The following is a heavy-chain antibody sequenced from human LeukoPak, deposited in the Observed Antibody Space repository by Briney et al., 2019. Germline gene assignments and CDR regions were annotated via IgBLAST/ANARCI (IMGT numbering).Heavy chain of an antibody. J-gene: IGHJ4*02. CDR2: INPSGGST. CDR1: GYTFTSYY. Sequence: PVASVKVSCKASGYTFTSYYTHWVRQAPGQGLEWMGIINPSGGSTSYAQKFQGRVTMTRDMSTSTVYMELSSLRSEDTAVYYCARVGYYDSSGYYRGYFDYWGQGTLVTVSS. CDR3: ARVGYYDSSGYYRGYFDY. V-gene: IGHV1-46*01. D-gene: IGHD3-22*01.